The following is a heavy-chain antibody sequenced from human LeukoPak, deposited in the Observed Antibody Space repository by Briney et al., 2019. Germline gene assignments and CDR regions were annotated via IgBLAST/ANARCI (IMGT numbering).Heavy chain of an antibody. Sequence: PGGSLRLSCAASGFTFSSYAMHWDRQAPGKGLEWVAVISYDGSNKYYADSVKGRFTISRDNSKNTLYLQMNSLRAEDTAVYYCAKGNRAPGACDIWGRGTMVTVSS. CDR3: AKGNRAPGACDI. D-gene: IGHD1-14*01. V-gene: IGHV3-30-3*01. J-gene: IGHJ3*02. CDR2: ISYDGSNK. CDR1: GFTFSSYA.